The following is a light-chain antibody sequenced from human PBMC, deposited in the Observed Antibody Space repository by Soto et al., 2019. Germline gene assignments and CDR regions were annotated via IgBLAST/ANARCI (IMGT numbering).Light chain of an antibody. J-gene: IGKJ2*01. CDR1: RNLLYNDTNY. CDR2: WAS. V-gene: IGKV4-1*01. CDR3: QQFYTTPRT. Sequence: DIVMPQAPASLAASLGAIVTINCQSSRNLLYNDTNYVAWYQQRPGQAPKLLIYWASTRESEVPVRISGSGSVTDFRLTIRDLQAADAAVYYCQQFYTTPRTFGQGTRVEI.